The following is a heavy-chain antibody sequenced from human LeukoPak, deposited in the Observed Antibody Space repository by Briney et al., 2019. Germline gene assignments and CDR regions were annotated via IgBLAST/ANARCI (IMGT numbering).Heavy chain of an antibody. CDR1: GFTFSSYG. Sequence: GGSLRLSCAASGFTFSSYGMHWVRQAPGKGLEWVAVIWYDGSNKYYADSVKGRFTISRDNSKNTLYLQMNSLRAEDTAVYYCARSRWYGDYYYYYYMDVWGKGTTVTVS. V-gene: IGHV3-33*01. CDR3: ARSRWYGDYYYYYYMDV. CDR2: IWYDGSNK. J-gene: IGHJ6*03. D-gene: IGHD4-17*01.